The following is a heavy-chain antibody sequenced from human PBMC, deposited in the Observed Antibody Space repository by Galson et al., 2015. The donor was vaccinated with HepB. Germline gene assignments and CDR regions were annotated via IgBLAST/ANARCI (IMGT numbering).Heavy chain of an antibody. D-gene: IGHD3-10*01. CDR3: ARSPHYYGSGSYFMGY. Sequence: SVKVSCKASGGTFSSYAISWVRQAPGQGLEWMGWISAYNGNTNYAQKLQGRVTMTTDTSTSTAYMELRSLRSDDTAVYYCARSPHYYGSGSYFMGYWGQGTLVTVSS. CDR1: GGTFSSYA. J-gene: IGHJ4*02. V-gene: IGHV1-18*01. CDR2: ISAYNGNT.